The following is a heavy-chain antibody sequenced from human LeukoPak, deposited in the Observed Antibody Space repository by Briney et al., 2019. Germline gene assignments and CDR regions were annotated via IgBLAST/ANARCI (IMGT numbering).Heavy chain of an antibody. J-gene: IGHJ4*02. CDR3: ARGIKSSGSGSYYTQRLQYFDY. D-gene: IGHD3-10*01. CDR1: GFTFSSNW. CDR2: IKKEGGEK. V-gene: IGHV3-7*01. Sequence: GGSLRLSCAAPGFTFSSNWRSWVGQAQGRGRGGGAKIKKEGGEKYYVDSVKGRFTISRDNAKNSLYLQMNSLRAEDTAVYYCARGIKSSGSGSYYTQRLQYFDYWGQGTLVTVSS.